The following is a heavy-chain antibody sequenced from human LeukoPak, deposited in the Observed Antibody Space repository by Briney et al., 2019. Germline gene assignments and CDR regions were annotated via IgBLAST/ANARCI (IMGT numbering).Heavy chain of an antibody. CDR3: ARSLGYCSGGSCYRYYYYYGMDV. V-gene: IGHV1-69*01. J-gene: IGHJ6*02. Sequence: SVKVSCKASGGTFGSYAISWVRQAPGQGLEWMGGIIPIFGTANYAQKFQGRVTITADESTSTAYMELSSLRSEDTAVYYCARSLGYCSGGSCYRYYYYYGMDVWGQGTTVTVSS. CDR2: IIPIFGTA. CDR1: GGTFGSYA. D-gene: IGHD2-15*01.